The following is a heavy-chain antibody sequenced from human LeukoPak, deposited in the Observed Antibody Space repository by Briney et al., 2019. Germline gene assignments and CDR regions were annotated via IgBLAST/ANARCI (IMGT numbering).Heavy chain of an antibody. CDR1: GITFSSYA. Sequence: GGSLRLSCATSGITFSSYAMSWVRQAPGKGLEWVSGIGASGGSTYYADSVKGRFTISRDNSKNTLYLQMNSLRTEDTAVYYCAKAEGYDILTGLDYWGQGTLVTVSS. D-gene: IGHD3-9*01. CDR2: IGASGGST. CDR3: AKAEGYDILTGLDY. V-gene: IGHV3-23*01. J-gene: IGHJ4*02.